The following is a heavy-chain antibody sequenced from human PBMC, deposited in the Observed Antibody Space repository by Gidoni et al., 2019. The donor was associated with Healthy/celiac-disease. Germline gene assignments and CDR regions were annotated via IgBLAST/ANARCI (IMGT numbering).Heavy chain of an antibody. V-gene: IGHV1-58*02. CDR1: GSTFTSFA. Sequence: IHLVQFGPEAKKPGTPVKVSCKAPGSTFTSFAMQWVRQARGQRLAWIGWIVVSSSNTNYAQKFQERVTIARDMSTSTAYMELRSLKSEDTDVYYCAASSGGGALGLWGQGTMVTVSS. CDR2: IVVSSSNT. J-gene: IGHJ3*01. CDR3: AASSGGGALGL. D-gene: IGHD3-10*01.